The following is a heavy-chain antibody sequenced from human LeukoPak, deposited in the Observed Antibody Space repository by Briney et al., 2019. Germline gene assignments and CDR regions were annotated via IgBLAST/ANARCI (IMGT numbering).Heavy chain of an antibody. D-gene: IGHD4-17*01. CDR1: GFTFSSYG. Sequence: PGRSLRLSCAASGFTFSSYGMHWVRQAPGKGLEWVAVIWYDGSNKYYADSVKGRFTISRDNSKNTLYLQMNSLRAEDTAVYYCARVRGTVTTPYYYGMDVWGQGTTVTVSS. CDR2: IWYDGSNK. CDR3: ARVRGTVTTPYYYGMDV. J-gene: IGHJ6*02. V-gene: IGHV3-33*01.